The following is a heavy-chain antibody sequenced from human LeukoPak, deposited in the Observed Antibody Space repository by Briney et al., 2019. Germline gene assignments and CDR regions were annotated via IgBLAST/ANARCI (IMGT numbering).Heavy chain of an antibody. CDR1: GFTFSDYY. CDR2: ISSSGSTI. D-gene: IGHD6-13*01. Sequence: GGSLRLSCAASGFTFSDYYMSWIRQAPGKGLEWVSYISSSGSTIYYADSVKGRFTISRDNAKNSLYLQMNSLKTEDTAVYYYTRGPTLGGGGAAAGGYWGQGTLVTVSS. V-gene: IGHV3-11*01. CDR3: TRGPTLGGGGAAAGGY. J-gene: IGHJ4*02.